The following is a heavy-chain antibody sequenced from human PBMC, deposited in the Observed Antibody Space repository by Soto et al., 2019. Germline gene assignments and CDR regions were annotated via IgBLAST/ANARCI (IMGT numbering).Heavy chain of an antibody. CDR3: ARVSATGARWIDP. CDR2: IYYTGRT. V-gene: IGHV4-31*03. CDR1: GGSINSGAYY. Sequence: QVQLQESGPGLVKPSPTLSLTCSVSGGSINSGAYYWGWIRQHPGKGLEWIGYIYYTGRTYSNPSLQSRVTIALDMSESQFSLKLTSVTAADTAVYVCARVSATGARWIDPWGQGTLVTVSP. J-gene: IGHJ5*02. D-gene: IGHD6-13*01.